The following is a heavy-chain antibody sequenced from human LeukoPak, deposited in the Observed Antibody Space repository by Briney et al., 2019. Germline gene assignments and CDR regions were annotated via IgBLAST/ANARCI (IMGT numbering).Heavy chain of an antibody. V-gene: IGHV4-61*01. Sequence: SETLSLTCTVSGVSVSSGSYYRSWIRQPPGKGLEWIGYIYYSGSTNYNPSLKSRVTISVDTSKNQFSLKLSSVTAADTAVYYCARGQVGLAAAGHWGQGTLVTVSS. CDR2: IYYSGST. CDR3: ARGQVGLAAAGH. CDR1: GVSVSSGSYY. D-gene: IGHD6-13*01. J-gene: IGHJ4*02.